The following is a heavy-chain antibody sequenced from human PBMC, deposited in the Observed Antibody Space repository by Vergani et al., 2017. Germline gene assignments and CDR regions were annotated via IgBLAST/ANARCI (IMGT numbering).Heavy chain of an antibody. CDR2: IRSKAYGGTT. J-gene: IGHJ5*02. D-gene: IGHD1-14*01. Sequence: EVQLLESGGGLVQPGGSLRLSCAASGFTFSSYAMSWFRQAPGKGLEWVGFIRSKAYGGTTEYAASVKGRFTISRNDSKSIAYLQMNSLKTEDTAVYYCTRGRTKPLWFDPWGQGTLVTVSS. CDR1: GFTFSSYA. CDR3: TRGRTKPLWFDP. V-gene: IGHV3-49*03.